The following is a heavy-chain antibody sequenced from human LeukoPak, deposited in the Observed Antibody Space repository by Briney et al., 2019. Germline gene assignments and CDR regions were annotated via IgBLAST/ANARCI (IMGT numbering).Heavy chain of an antibody. CDR1: GFTFSSYW. D-gene: IGHD3-22*01. J-gene: IGHJ5*02. CDR3: ARDSSPWYYYDRSGSNGFDP. V-gene: IGHV3-7*01. Sequence: GGSLRLSCAASGFTFSSYWMSWVRQAPGKGLEWVANIKQDGSEKYYADSVKGRFTISRDNSKNTLYLQMNSLRAEDTAVYYCARDSSPWYYYDRSGSNGFDPWGQGTLVTVSS. CDR2: IKQDGSEK.